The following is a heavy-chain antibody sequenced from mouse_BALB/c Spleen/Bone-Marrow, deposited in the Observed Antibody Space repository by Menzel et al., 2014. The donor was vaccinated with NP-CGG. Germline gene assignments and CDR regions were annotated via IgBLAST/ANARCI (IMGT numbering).Heavy chain of an antibody. J-gene: IGHJ3*01. Sequence: VKLVESGAELVKPGASVKLSCKASGYTFTSYDINWVRQRPEQGLECIGWIFPGDGSTKYNEKFKGKATLTTDKSSSTAYMQLSRLTSEDSAVYFCARRVYYDYDGGAWFAYWGQGTLVTVSA. CDR3: ARRVYYDYDGGAWFAY. V-gene: IGHV1-85*01. CDR1: GYTFTSYD. CDR2: IFPGDGST. D-gene: IGHD2-4*01.